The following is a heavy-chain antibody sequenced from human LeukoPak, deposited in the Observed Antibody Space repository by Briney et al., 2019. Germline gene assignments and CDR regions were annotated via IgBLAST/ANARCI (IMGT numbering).Heavy chain of an antibody. Sequence: SETLSLTCTVSGGSISTYYWSWIRQPPGKGLEWIGYNYYSGNTIYNPSPKSRVTVSVDTSKNQFSLKLSSLTAADTAVYYCARVGSGSFDKWGQGTLVTVSS. J-gene: IGHJ4*02. CDR3: ARVGSGSFDK. D-gene: IGHD6-19*01. CDR1: GGSISTYY. CDR2: NYYSGNT. V-gene: IGHV4-59*01.